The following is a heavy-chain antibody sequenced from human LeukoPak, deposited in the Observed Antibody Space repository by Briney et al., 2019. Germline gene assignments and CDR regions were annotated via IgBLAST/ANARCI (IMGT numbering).Heavy chain of an antibody. CDR3: ASGSHAVTTHFDY. Sequence: SGALALTCAVSGDSITSSKWWSWVRQSPEKGLEWIGEIYHSGATNYNPSLKSRVTMSVDKSKNQFSLNLSSVTAADTAVYYCASGSHAVTTHFDYWGQGTLVTVSS. J-gene: IGHJ4*02. V-gene: IGHV4-4*02. CDR1: GDSITSSKW. CDR2: IYHSGAT. D-gene: IGHD3-16*01.